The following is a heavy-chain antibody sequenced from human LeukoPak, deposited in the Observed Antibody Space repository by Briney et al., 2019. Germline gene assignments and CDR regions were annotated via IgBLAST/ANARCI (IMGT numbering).Heavy chain of an antibody. CDR1: GGTFSGYY. Sequence: SETLSLTCAVYGGTFSGYYWSWIRQPPGKGLEWIGEINHSGSTNYNPSLKSRVTISVDTSKNQFSLKLSSVTAADTAVYYCAREHYDILTGYEYNWFDPWGQGTLATVSS. J-gene: IGHJ5*02. CDR2: INHSGST. CDR3: AREHYDILTGYEYNWFDP. V-gene: IGHV4-34*01. D-gene: IGHD3-9*01.